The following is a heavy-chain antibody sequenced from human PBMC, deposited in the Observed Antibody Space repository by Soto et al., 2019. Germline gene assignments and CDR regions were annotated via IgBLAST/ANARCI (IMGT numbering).Heavy chain of an antibody. CDR3: AKDPFRFLECLRGVHFFDY. CDR1: GFTFSSYG. V-gene: IGHV3-30*18. J-gene: IGHJ4*02. CDR2: ISYDGSNT. D-gene: IGHD3-3*01. Sequence: QVQLVESGGGVVQPGRSLRLSCTASGFTFSSYGIHWVRQAPGKGLEWVAVISYDGSNTYYADSVKGRFTISRDISKNTVFLQMNSLRGDDTAMYYCAKDPFRFLECLRGVHFFDYWGQGTLVTVSS.